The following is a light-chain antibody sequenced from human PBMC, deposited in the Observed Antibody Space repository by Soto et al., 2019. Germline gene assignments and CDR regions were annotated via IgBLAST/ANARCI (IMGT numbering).Light chain of an antibody. J-gene: IGKJ5*01. Sequence: DIQMTQSPSSLSASVGDRVTITCQASQDISNYLNWYQQKLGKAPKLLIYDASNLETGVPSRFSGSGSGTDFTFTISSLQPEDIATYYCRQYDDLPPTFGQGTRLEIK. CDR3: RQYDDLPPT. V-gene: IGKV1-33*01. CDR1: QDISNY. CDR2: DAS.